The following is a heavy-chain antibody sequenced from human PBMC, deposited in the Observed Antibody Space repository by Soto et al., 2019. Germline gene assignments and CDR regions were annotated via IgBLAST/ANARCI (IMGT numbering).Heavy chain of an antibody. V-gene: IGHV4-59*01. Sequence: PSETLSLTCTVFGGSISSYYWSWIRQPPGKGLEWIGYIYYSGSTNYNPSLKSRVTISVDTSKNQFSLKLSSVTAADTAVYYCARTDFWSGYGPFDPWGQGTLVTVSS. CDR1: GGSISSYY. J-gene: IGHJ5*02. CDR3: ARTDFWSGYGPFDP. D-gene: IGHD3-3*01. CDR2: IYYSGST.